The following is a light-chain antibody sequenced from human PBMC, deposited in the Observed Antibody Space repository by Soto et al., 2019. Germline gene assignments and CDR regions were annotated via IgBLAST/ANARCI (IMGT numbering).Light chain of an antibody. Sequence: DIVMTQSPDSLAVSLGELATINCKSSQSVLYSSNNKNYLAWYQQKPGQAPRLLVXGASSRAIGVPDRFSGSGSGTEFSLTISSLEPEDFAVYYCQQRQYWPPITFGQGTRLEIK. CDR1: QSVLYSSNNKNY. V-gene: IGKV4-1*01. CDR2: GAS. CDR3: QQRQYWPPIT. J-gene: IGKJ5*01.